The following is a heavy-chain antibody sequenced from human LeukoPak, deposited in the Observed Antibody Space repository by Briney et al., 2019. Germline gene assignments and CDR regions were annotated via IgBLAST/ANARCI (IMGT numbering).Heavy chain of an antibody. D-gene: IGHD1-20*01. CDR1: GFTFSSYW. CDR2: INSDGSST. V-gene: IGHV3-74*01. Sequence: GGSLRLSCAASGFTFSSYWMHWVRQAPGKGLVWVSRINSDGSSTSYADSVKGRFTISRDNAKNTLYLQMNSLRAEDTAVYYCASHPRYNWNYPDYWGQGTLVTVSS. CDR3: ASHPRYNWNYPDY. J-gene: IGHJ4*02.